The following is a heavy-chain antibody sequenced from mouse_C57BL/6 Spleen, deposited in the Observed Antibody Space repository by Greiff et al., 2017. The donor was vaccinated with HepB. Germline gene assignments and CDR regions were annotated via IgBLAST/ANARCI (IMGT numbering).Heavy chain of an antibody. Sequence: VQLQQSGAELVRPGTSVKMSCKASGYTFTNYWIGWAKQRPGHGLEWIGDIYPGGGYTNYNEKFKGKATLTAAKSSSTAYMQFSSLTSEDSAIYYCARLPYYGSSYWYFDVWGTGTTVTVSS. V-gene: IGHV1-63*01. CDR3: ARLPYYGSSYWYFDV. CDR2: IYPGGGYT. D-gene: IGHD1-1*01. CDR1: GYTFTNYW. J-gene: IGHJ1*03.